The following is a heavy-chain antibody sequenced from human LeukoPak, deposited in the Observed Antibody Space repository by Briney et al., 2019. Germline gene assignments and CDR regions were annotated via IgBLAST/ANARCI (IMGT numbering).Heavy chain of an antibody. CDR3: ARGNLWDYRRYYYYMDV. CDR2: VNPSGST. V-gene: IGHV4-34*01. D-gene: IGHD4-11*01. CDR1: GGSFSGYY. J-gene: IGHJ6*03. Sequence: SETLSLTCAVYGGSFSGYYWSWIRQPPGKGLEWIGEVNPSGSTNYNPSFKSRVTISVDTSKNQFSLRLNSVTAADTAVYYCARGNLWDYRRYYYYMDVWGKGTTVTVSS.